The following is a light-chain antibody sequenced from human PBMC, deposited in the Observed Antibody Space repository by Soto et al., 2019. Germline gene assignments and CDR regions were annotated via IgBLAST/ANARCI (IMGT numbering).Light chain of an antibody. V-gene: IGKV1-5*03. CDR2: EVS. J-gene: IGKJ1*01. Sequence: DIQMTQSPSTLSASVGDRFTITCRASQSINNWLAWYQHKPGKAPNLLIYEVSSLESGVPSRFSGSGSGTEFTLTISSLQPDDFATYYCQHYNSYSSFGQGTKV. CDR3: QHYNSYSS. CDR1: QSINNW.